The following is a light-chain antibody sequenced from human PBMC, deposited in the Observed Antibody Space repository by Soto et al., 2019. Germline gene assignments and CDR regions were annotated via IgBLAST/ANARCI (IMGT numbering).Light chain of an antibody. CDR3: QQYNSFWT. V-gene: IGKV1-5*01. Sequence: DIQMTQSPSTLSASVGDRVTITCRASQSISTWLAWYQQKPGKAPKLLIYDDFYLERGVASRFSGSGSGTEFNLTISSLQPDDLATYYCQQYNSFWTVGQGTKVEI. CDR2: DDF. J-gene: IGKJ1*01. CDR1: QSISTW.